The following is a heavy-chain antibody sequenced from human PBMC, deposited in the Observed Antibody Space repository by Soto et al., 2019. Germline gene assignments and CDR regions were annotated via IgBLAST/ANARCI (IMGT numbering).Heavy chain of an antibody. Sequence: ASVKVSCKASGYTFTGYCMHWVRQAPGQGLEWMGWINPNSGGTNYAQKFQGWVTMTRDTSISTAYMELSRLRSDDTAVYYCARDNYDYDILTGYNWFDPWGQGTLVTVSS. V-gene: IGHV1-2*04. CDR1: GYTFTGYC. CDR3: ARDNYDYDILTGYNWFDP. CDR2: INPNSGGT. D-gene: IGHD3-9*01. J-gene: IGHJ5*02.